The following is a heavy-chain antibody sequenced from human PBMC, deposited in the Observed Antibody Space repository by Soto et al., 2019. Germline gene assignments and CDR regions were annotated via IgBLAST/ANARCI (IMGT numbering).Heavy chain of an antibody. V-gene: IGHV1-8*01. D-gene: IGHD6-13*01. CDR2: MNPNSGNT. CDR3: ARFPTYSSSWYSGYFDY. Sequence: GASVKVSCKASGYTFTSYDINWVRQATGQGLEWMGWMNPNSGNTGYAQKFQGRVTMTRNTSISTAYMELSSLRSEDTAVYYCARFPTYSSSWYSGYFDYWGQGTLVTVSS. J-gene: IGHJ4*02. CDR1: GYTFTSYD.